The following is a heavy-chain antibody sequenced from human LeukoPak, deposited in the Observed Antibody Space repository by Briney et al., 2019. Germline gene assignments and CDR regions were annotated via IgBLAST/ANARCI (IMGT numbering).Heavy chain of an antibody. J-gene: IGHJ5*02. Sequence: PSETLSLTCTVSGGSISSYYWSWIRQPAGKGLEWIGRICTSGSTNYNPSLKSRVTISVDKSKNQFSLKLSSVTAADTAVYYCARGAAAYWFDPWGQGTLVTVSS. CDR3: ARGAAAYWFDP. D-gene: IGHD2-2*01. CDR2: ICTSGST. V-gene: IGHV4-4*07. CDR1: GGSISSYY.